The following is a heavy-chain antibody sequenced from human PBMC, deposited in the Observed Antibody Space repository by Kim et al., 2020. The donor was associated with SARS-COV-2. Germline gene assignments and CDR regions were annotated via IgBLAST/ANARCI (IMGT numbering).Heavy chain of an antibody. CDR3: ARDLQEAGAFDI. Sequence: GGSLRLSCAASGFTVSRNYMSWVRQAPGKGLEWVSVIYSGGSTFYADSVKGLFTISRDNSKNTLYLQMNSLRAEDTAVYYCARDLQEAGAFDIWGQGTMVTVSS. CDR1: GFTVSRNY. J-gene: IGHJ3*02. V-gene: IGHV3-53*01. CDR2: IYSGGST.